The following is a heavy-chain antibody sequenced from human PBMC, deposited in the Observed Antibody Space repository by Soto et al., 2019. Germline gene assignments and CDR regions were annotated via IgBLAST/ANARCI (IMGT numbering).Heavy chain of an antibody. D-gene: IGHD6-19*01. CDR3: AKVGWESSGWSPSNLDV. J-gene: IGHJ6*02. V-gene: IGHV1-69*06. Sequence: QVQLVQSGAEVKKPGSSVKVSCQASGGTFSSYAINWVRQAPGQGLEWMGGIIPVFGTTHYPQRFQGRVTITAEKSTGTAYLELSSLRSEDTAVYYCAKVGWESSGWSPSNLDVWGQGTTVTVSS. CDR2: IIPVFGTT. CDR1: GGTFSSYA.